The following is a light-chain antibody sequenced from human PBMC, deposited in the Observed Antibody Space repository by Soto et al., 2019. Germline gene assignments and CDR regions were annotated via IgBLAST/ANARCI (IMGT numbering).Light chain of an antibody. Sequence: DIVMTQSPLSLPVTPGEPASISCRSSQSLLHSNGYNYLDWYLQKPGQSPQLLIYLGSYRASGVPDRFSGSGSGTDFTLKISRVEAGDVGVYYCMQALQTRTFGQGTKVDIK. CDR1: QSLLHSNGYNY. J-gene: IGKJ1*01. CDR3: MQALQTRT. CDR2: LGS. V-gene: IGKV2-28*01.